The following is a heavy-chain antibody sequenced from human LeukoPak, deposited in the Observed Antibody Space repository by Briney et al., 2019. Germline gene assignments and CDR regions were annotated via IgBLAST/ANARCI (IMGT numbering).Heavy chain of an antibody. D-gene: IGHD3-22*01. Sequence: SETLSLTCTVSGGSISSYYWNWIRQPPGKGLEWIGYIYYSGSTNYNPSLKSRVTISVDTSKNQFSLNLTSVTAADTAVYYCAKHYYDGSGSLFDYWGQGTLVTVSS. V-gene: IGHV4-59*01. CDR1: GGSISSYY. J-gene: IGHJ4*02. CDR2: IYYSGST. CDR3: AKHYYDGSGSLFDY.